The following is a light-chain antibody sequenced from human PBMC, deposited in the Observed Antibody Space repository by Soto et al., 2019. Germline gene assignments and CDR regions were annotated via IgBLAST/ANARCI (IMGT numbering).Light chain of an antibody. CDR1: NSDVGVYNY. Sequence: QSALTQPASVSGSPGQSITISCTGTNSDVGVYNYVSWYQQHPGKAPKLVIYEVSNRPSGVSNRFSGSKSGNTASLTISGLQAEDEADYYCSSYTSSSTPIYVFGTGTKVTV. V-gene: IGLV2-14*01. CDR3: SSYTSSSTPIYV. CDR2: EVS. J-gene: IGLJ1*01.